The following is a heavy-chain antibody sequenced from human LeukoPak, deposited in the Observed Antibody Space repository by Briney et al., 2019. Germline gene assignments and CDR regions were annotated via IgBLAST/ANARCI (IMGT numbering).Heavy chain of an antibody. CDR1: GYTFTSYG. V-gene: IGHV1-18*01. CDR3: ARVLAVVVAAACDY. Sequence: ASVKVSCKASGYTFTSYGISWVRQAPGQGLEWMGWISAYNGNTNYAQKLQGRVTMTTDTSTSTAYMALRSLRSDDTAVYYCARVLAVVVAAACDYWGQGTLVTVSS. J-gene: IGHJ4*02. D-gene: IGHD2-15*01. CDR2: ISAYNGNT.